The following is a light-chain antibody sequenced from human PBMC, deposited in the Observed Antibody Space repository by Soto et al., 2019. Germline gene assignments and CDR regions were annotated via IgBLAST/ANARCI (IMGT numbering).Light chain of an antibody. V-gene: IGKV1-39*01. J-gene: IGKJ4*01. CDR2: AAS. Sequence: DIQMTQSPSSLSASVGDRVTITCRASQSISSYLNWYQQKPGKAPKLLIYAASSLQSGVPSRLSGSGSGTDFTLTICSLQPEDFATYYCQQSYSILLTFGGGTKVDIK. CDR1: QSISSY. CDR3: QQSYSILLT.